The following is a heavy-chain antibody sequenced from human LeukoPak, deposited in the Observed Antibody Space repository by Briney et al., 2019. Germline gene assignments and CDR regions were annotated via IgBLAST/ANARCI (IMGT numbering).Heavy chain of an antibody. D-gene: IGHD5-18*01. Sequence: SETLSLTCAVYGGSFSGYYWSWIRQPAGKGLEWIGRIYTSGSTNYNPSLKSRVTMSVDTSKNQFSLKLSSVTAADTAVYYCARGSGYTYGYPFDSWGQGTLVTVSS. CDR3: ARGSGYTYGYPFDS. CDR2: IYTSGST. J-gene: IGHJ4*02. V-gene: IGHV4-59*10. CDR1: GGSFSGYY.